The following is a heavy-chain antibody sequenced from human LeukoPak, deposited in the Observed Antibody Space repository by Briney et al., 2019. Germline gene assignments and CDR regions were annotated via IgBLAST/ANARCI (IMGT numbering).Heavy chain of an antibody. J-gene: IGHJ4*02. V-gene: IGHV3-11*01. Sequence: PGGSLRLSCEASGFGFPYGMSWVRQAPGKGLEWVSYISSSGSTIYYVDSVKGRFTISRDNAKNSLYLQMNSLRAEDTAVYYCARDGAYYYGSGSYNWGQGTLVTVSS. D-gene: IGHD3-10*01. CDR2: ISSSGSTI. CDR1: GFGFPYG. CDR3: ARDGAYYYGSGSYN.